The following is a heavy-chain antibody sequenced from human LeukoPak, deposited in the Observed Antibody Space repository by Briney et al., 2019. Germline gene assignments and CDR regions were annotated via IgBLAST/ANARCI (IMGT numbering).Heavy chain of an antibody. Sequence: SETLSLTCAVYGGSFSGYYWSWIRQPPGKGLEWIGEINHSGSTNYNPSPKSRVTISVDTSKNQFSLKLSSVTAADTAVYYCARVQYQLLYAVGRIPVFDYWGQGTLVTVSS. J-gene: IGHJ4*02. CDR3: ARVQYQLLYAVGRIPVFDY. CDR1: GGSFSGYY. D-gene: IGHD2-2*02. CDR2: INHSGST. V-gene: IGHV4-34*01.